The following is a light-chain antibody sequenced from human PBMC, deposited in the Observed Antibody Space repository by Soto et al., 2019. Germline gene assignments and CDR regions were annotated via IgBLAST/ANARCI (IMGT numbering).Light chain of an antibody. J-gene: IGKJ2*01. V-gene: IGKV3-20*01. CDR1: QSVNSNY. Sequence: DIVLTQSPGTLSLSPGERAILSCRASQSVNSNYLAWYQQKPGQAPRLLIYGASSRATGVPNRFSGSGSGTDFTLTISSLEPEDFAVYYCHQYGLSPRHPFGQGTKLEIK. CDR3: HQYGLSPRHP. CDR2: GAS.